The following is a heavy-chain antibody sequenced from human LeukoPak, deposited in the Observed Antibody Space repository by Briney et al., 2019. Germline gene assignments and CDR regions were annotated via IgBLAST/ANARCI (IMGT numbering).Heavy chain of an antibody. V-gene: IGHV3-30*02. D-gene: IGHD2-2*01. CDR2: VRYDENNR. CDR3: AKDGAGQYCSSTSCPPYFDY. Sequence: GGSLRLSCEASGFTFSSYGMHWVRQTPGKGLEWVAFVRYDENNRYYADSVKGRFTISRDNSKNTLYLQMNSLRAEDTAVYYCAKDGAGQYCSSTSCPPYFDYWGQGTLVTVSS. J-gene: IGHJ4*02. CDR1: GFTFSSYG.